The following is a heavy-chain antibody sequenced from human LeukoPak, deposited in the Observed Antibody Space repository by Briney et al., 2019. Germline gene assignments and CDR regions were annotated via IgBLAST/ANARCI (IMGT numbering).Heavy chain of an antibody. V-gene: IGHV3-23*01. J-gene: IGHJ4*02. Sequence: PGGSLRLSCAASGFTFSSYAMSWVRQAPGKGLEWVSAISGSGGSTYYADSVKGRFTISRDNSKNTLYLQMNSLRVEDTAIYYCARDKWSGWSFDFWGQGTLVTVSS. CDR1: GFTFSSYA. CDR3: ARDKWSGWSFDF. CDR2: ISGSGGST. D-gene: IGHD6-19*01.